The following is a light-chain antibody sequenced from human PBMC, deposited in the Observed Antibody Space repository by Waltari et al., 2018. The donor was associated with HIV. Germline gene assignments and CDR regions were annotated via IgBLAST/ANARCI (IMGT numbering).Light chain of an antibody. CDR1: SRDFGSYNL. CDR2: EGS. V-gene: IGLV2-23*01. CDR3: CSYAGRHNVL. J-gene: IGLJ2*01. Sequence: QSALTQPASVSGSPGQSITISCTGTSRDFGSYNLASWDPQPPGKAPKLIIYEGSKRPSGVSNRFSGSKSGNTASLTISGLQAEDEADYYCCSYAGRHNVLFGGGTKLTVL.